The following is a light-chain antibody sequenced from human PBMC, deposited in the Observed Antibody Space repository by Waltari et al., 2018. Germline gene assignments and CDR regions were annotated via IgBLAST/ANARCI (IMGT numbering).Light chain of an antibody. CDR2: GAS. J-gene: IGKJ1*01. Sequence: IVMTQSPATLSVSPGEGATLSCKASQSLSSNLAWYQQKPGQLPRLLIYGASTRGTGIPARFSGSGSGTEFTLTISSLQAEDFAVYYCQERGRTFGQGTKVEIK. V-gene: IGKV3-15*01. CDR1: QSLSSN. CDR3: QERGRT.